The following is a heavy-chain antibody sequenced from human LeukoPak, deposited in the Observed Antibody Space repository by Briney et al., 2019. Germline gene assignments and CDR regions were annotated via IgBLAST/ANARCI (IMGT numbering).Heavy chain of an antibody. D-gene: IGHD6-13*01. CDR3: AREGSSRWESWFDP. V-gene: IGHV3-30*04. Sequence: PGRSLRLSCAASGFTFSSYAMHWVRQAPGKGLEWVAVISYDGSNKYYADSVKGRFTISRDNSKNTLYLQMNSLRAEDTAVYYCAREGSSRWESWFDPWGQGTPVTVSS. J-gene: IGHJ5*02. CDR1: GFTFSSYA. CDR2: ISYDGSNK.